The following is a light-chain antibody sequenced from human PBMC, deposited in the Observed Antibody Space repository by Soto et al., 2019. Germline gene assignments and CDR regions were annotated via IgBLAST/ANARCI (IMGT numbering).Light chain of an antibody. Sequence: DIQMTQSPSTLSASLGDRITITCRASQSISTRLAWYQQKPGKAPKFLIYDASSLESGVPSRFSGSGSGTEFTLTISSLQPDDFATYYCQQYNSYLWTFGQGTRLEIK. CDR3: QQYNSYLWT. CDR2: DAS. CDR1: QSISTR. J-gene: IGKJ5*01. V-gene: IGKV1-5*01.